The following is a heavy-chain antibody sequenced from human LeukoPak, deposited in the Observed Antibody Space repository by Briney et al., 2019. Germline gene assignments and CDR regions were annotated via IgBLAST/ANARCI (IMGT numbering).Heavy chain of an antibody. Sequence: ASVKVSCKVSGYTLTELSMHWVRQAPGKGLEWMGGFDPEDGETIYAQKFQGRVTMTEDTSTDTAYMELSSLRSEDTAVYYCATKTYYYGSGSYLGAVQTDYWGQGTLVTVSS. CDR2: FDPEDGET. CDR1: GYTLTELS. V-gene: IGHV1-24*01. J-gene: IGHJ4*02. D-gene: IGHD3-10*01. CDR3: ATKTYYYGSGSYLGAVQTDY.